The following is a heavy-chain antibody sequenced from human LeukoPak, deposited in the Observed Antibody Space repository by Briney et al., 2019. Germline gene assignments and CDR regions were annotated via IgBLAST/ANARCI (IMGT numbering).Heavy chain of an antibody. Sequence: GASVKVSCKASGYTFTSYGISCVRQAPGQGLEWMGCIIAYNGNTNYAQKLQGRDTMTTDTSTSTAYMELRSLRSDDTAVYYCARERAQGLIVVVPATAKSWFDPWGQGTLVTVPS. J-gene: IGHJ5*02. V-gene: IGHV1-18*01. CDR3: ARERAQGLIVVVPATAKSWFDP. D-gene: IGHD2-2*01. CDR1: GYTFTSYG. CDR2: IIAYNGNT.